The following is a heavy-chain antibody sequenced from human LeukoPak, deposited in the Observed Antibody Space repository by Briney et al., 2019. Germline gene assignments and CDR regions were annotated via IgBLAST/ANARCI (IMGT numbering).Heavy chain of an antibody. CDR1: GGSISSSSYY. CDR2: IYYSGST. V-gene: IGHV4-39*07. D-gene: IGHD3-10*01. J-gene: IGHJ5*02. Sequence: SETLSLTCTVSGGSISSSSYYWGWIRQPPGKGLEWIGSIYYSGSTYYNPSLKSRVTISVDTSKNQFSLKLSSVTAADTAVYYCARETLETYGSGSYYGPGNWFDPWGQGTLVTVSS. CDR3: ARETLETYGSGSYYGPGNWFDP.